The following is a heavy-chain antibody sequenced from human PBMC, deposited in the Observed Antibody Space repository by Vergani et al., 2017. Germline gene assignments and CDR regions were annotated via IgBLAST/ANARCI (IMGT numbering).Heavy chain of an antibody. CDR1: GFTFSTYA. Sequence: EVQLLQSEGAVVQPGGSLRLSCAASGFTFSTYAMTWVRQAPGKGLEWVSTISSDGGSTYYADSVKGRFTISRDNSKNTLSLQMNSLTAEDTAIYYCAGPQGTSAYYYGGFDYWGQGILVTVSS. J-gene: IGHJ4*02. D-gene: IGHD3-22*01. V-gene: IGHV3-23*01. CDR3: AGPQGTSAYYYGGFDY. CDR2: ISSDGGST.